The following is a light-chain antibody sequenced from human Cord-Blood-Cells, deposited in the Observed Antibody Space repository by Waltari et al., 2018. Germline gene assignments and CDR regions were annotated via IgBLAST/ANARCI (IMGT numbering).Light chain of an antibody. V-gene: IGKV1-39*01. CDR3: QQSYSTPYT. CDR2: AAS. CDR1: QSISSY. Sequence: DIQMTQSPSSLSASVGDRVTITCRASQSISSYLNWYQQKPGKAPKLLSYAASSLQSWVPSRFSGSGSGTDFTLTISSLQPEDFATDYCQQSYSTPYTFGQGTQLEIK. J-gene: IGKJ2*01.